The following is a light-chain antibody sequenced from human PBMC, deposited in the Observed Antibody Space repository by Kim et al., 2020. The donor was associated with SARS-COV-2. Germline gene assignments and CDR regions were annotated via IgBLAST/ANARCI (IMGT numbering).Light chain of an antibody. J-gene: IGLJ2*01. Sequence: VALGKTARITCGGNNIGSKDVQWYQQKPGQAPVLVIYRDSNRPSGIPERFSGSNSGNTATLTISRAQAGDEADYYCQVWDSSTHVVFGGGTQLTVL. V-gene: IGLV3-9*01. CDR3: QVWDSSTHVV. CDR1: NIGSKD. CDR2: RDS.